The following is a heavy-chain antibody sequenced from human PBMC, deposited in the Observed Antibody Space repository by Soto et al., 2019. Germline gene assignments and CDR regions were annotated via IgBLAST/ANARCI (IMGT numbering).Heavy chain of an antibody. D-gene: IGHD5-12*01. Sequence: QVQLVESGGGVVQPGRSLRLSCAASGSTLSRYAMHWVRQAPGKGLEWVAVISQDGGHKYYADSVKGRFTISRDNAKNMLNLQMNSLRAEDMAVYYCARGLVETIYYYVGYWGQGTLVTVSS. CDR2: ISQDGGHK. V-gene: IGHV3-30*04. CDR1: GSTLSRYA. J-gene: IGHJ4*02. CDR3: ARGLVETIYYYVGY.